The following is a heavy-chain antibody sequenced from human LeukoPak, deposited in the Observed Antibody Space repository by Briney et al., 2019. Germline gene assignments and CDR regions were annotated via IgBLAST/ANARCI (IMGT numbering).Heavy chain of an antibody. D-gene: IGHD2-21*01. J-gene: IGHJ4*02. CDR1: GYTFTSYD. CDR3: ARVAGNCGGDCYRLLY. Sequence: ASVKVSCKASGYTFTSYDINWVRQATGQGHEWLGWMNPNSGNTGYAQKFQGRVSMTRNTSISTAYMELSNLRSEDTAVYYCARVAGNCGGDCYRLLYWGQGTLVTVSS. CDR2: MNPNSGNT. V-gene: IGHV1-8*01.